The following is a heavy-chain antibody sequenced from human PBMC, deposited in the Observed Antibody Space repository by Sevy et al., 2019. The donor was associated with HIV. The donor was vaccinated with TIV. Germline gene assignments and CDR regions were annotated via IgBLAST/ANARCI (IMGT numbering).Heavy chain of an antibody. Sequence: ASVKVSCKTSGYTFTSYTISWMRQAPGQGLEWMGWVNTYNDNSNRAQKVRDRVTLTTDSTSTAYLELRSLRYDDTAVYYCARDTREKSFDYWGQGTLVTVSS. V-gene: IGHV1-18*04. J-gene: IGHJ4*02. CDR1: GYTFTSYT. CDR2: VNTYNDNS. CDR3: ARDTREKSFDY.